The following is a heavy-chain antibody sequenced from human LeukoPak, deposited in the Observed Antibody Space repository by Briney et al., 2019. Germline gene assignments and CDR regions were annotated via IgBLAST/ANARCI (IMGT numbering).Heavy chain of an antibody. CDR3: AKGYSAYDVDY. V-gene: IGHV3-30*18. D-gene: IGHD5-12*01. CDR2: ISYDGSNK. J-gene: IGHJ4*02. CDR1: GFTFSNYG. Sequence: PGGSLRLSCAASGFTFSNYGMHWVRQAPGKGLEWVAVISYDGSNKYYADSVKGRFTISRDNSKNTLYLQMNSLRAEDTAVYYCAKGYSAYDVDYWGQGTLVTVSS.